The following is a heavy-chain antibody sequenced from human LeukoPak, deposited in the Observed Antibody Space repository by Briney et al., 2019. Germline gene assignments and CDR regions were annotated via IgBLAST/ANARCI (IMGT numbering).Heavy chain of an antibody. J-gene: IGHJ6*02. V-gene: IGHV3-13*01. CDR1: GFTFSSYD. D-gene: IGHD6-25*01. CDR3: ARVQSAPYFYYGMDV. Sequence: GGSLRLSCAASGFTFSSYDMHWVRQAAGKGLEWFSTITTAGDTYYPGSVKGRFTISRQNAKNSLYLQMNSLRAEDTAVYYCARVQSAPYFYYGMDVWGQGTTVTVSS. CDR2: ITTAGDT.